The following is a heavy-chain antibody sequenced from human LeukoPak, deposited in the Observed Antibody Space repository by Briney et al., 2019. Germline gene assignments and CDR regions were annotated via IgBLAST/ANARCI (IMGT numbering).Heavy chain of an antibody. V-gene: IGHV1-2*02. CDR2: INPNSGGT. J-gene: IGHJ4*02. CDR3: ARGLYDSSGYYLSHFDY. CDR1: GYTFTGYY. Sequence: SEKVYCKTSGYTFTGYYMHWVRQAPGQGLEWMGWINPNSGGTNYAQKFQGRVTMTRDTSISTAYMELSRLRSDDTAVYYCARGLYDSSGYYLSHFDYWGQGTLVTVSS. D-gene: IGHD3-22*01.